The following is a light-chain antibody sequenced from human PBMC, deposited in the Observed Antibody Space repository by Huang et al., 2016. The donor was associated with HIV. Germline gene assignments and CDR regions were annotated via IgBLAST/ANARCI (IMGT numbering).Light chain of an antibody. CDR1: QNINNN. CDR3: QQYDDWPRT. CDR2: GAS. J-gene: IGKJ1*01. Sequence: VMTQSPASLPVSPGDRATLFCRARQNINNNLAWYQKRPGQAPRLLIYGASSRATGGPPRFIGSRSGTNFTRTSTSLQSEDFALYYCQQYDDWPRTFGQGTKVEV. V-gene: IGKV3-15*01.